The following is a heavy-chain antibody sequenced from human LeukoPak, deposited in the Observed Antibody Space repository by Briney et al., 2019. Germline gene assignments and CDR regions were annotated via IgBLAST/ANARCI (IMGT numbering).Heavy chain of an antibody. J-gene: IGHJ6*02. V-gene: IGHV1-2*02. CDR2: INPNSGGT. D-gene: IGHD6-13*01. CDR1: GYIFTTYY. CDR3: ARGEPRGIAAAPFYYGMDV. Sequence: ASVKVSCKASGYIFTTYYISWVRQAPGQGLEWMGWINPNSGGTNYAQKFQGRVTMTRDTSISTAYMELSRLRSDDTAVYYCARGEPRGIAAAPFYYGMDVWGQGTTVTVSS.